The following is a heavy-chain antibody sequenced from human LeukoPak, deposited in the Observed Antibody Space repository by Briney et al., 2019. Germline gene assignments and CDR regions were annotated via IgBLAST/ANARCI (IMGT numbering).Heavy chain of an antibody. Sequence: ASVKVSCKASGYTFTRYAMNWVRQAPGQGLEWMGIINPSGGSTSYAQKFQGRVTMTRDTSTSTVYMELSRLRSEDTAVYYCARDRDITEAWPNWFDPWGQGTLVTVSS. CDR3: ARDRDITEAWPNWFDP. D-gene: IGHD1-20*01. CDR1: GYTFTRYA. J-gene: IGHJ5*02. V-gene: IGHV1-46*01. CDR2: INPSGGST.